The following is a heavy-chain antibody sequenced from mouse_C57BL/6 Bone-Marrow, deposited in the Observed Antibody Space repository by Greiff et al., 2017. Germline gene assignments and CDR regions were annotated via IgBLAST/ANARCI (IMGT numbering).Heavy chain of an antibody. CDR3: ARWGGYSNYGY. Sequence: VKLQQSGPELVKPGASVKISCKASGYAFSSSWMNWVKQRPGKGLEWIGRIYPGDGDTNYNGKFKGKATLTADKSSSTAYTQLSSLTSEDSAVYFCARWGGYSNYGYWGQGTTLTVSS. V-gene: IGHV1-82*01. CDR1: GYAFSSSW. J-gene: IGHJ2*01. D-gene: IGHD2-5*01. CDR2: IYPGDGDT.